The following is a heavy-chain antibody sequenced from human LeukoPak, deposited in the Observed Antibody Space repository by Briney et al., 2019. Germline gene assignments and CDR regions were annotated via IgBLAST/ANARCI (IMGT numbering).Heavy chain of an antibody. CDR1: GFTFSNYA. CDR3: VRGNEIDY. Sequence: GSLKLSCAASGFTFSNYAMHWVRQAPGKVLDWVAFIRYNGTNKNYADSVKGRFTISRDNSKNALYLGMSSLRLEDTAVYYCVRGNEIDYWGQGTLVTVSS. J-gene: IGHJ4*02. CDR2: IRYNGTNK. V-gene: IGHV3-30*02. D-gene: IGHD4-23*01.